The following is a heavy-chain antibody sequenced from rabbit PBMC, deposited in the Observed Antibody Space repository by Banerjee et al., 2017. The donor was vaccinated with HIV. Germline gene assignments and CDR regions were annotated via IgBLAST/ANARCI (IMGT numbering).Heavy chain of an antibody. D-gene: IGHD1-1*01. V-gene: IGHV1S40*01. CDR2: IYAGSSGST. Sequence: QSLEESGGGLVQPEGSLTLTCTASGFSFSSKYYMCWVRQAPGKGLEWIACIYAGSSGSTQYASWAKGRFTISKISSTTVTLQMTSLTAADTATYFCASGAYSGYGWGLWGPGTLVTVS. CDR3: ASGAYSGYGWGL. J-gene: IGHJ6*01. CDR1: GFSFSSKYY.